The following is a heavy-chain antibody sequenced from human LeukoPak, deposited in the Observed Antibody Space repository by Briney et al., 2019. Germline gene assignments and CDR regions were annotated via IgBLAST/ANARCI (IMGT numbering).Heavy chain of an antibody. CDR2: ISYDGSNQ. V-gene: IGHV3-30*03. CDR3: ARDGTYTDYDPDFDI. J-gene: IGHJ4*02. Sequence: GGSLRLSCAASGFTFSSYDMHWVRQAPGKGLEWVAVISYDGSNQYYADSVKGRFTISRDNSKNTLYLQMNSLRAEDTAVFYCARDGTYTDYDPDFDIWGQGTLVTVSS. CDR1: GFTFSSYD. D-gene: IGHD5-12*01.